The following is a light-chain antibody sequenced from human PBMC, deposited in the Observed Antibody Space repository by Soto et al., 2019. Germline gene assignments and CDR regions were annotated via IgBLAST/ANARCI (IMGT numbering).Light chain of an antibody. J-gene: IGKJ4*01. CDR1: QDVINY. CDR2: DAS. V-gene: IGKV1-33*01. Sequence: DITLTQSPSSLSASVGDRVSITCQASQDVINYLNWYQQKPGKAPKLLISDASNLETGVPSRFTGSGSGTHSTLTITILQPEDFATYFCQQYDDLPLTFGGGTHVE. CDR3: QQYDDLPLT.